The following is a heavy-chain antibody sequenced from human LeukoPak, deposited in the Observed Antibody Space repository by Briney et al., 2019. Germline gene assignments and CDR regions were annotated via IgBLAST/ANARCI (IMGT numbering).Heavy chain of an antibody. Sequence: SETLSLTCTVSGDSISTFYWNWIRQPPGKGLEWIGHIYYSGSTNYNPSLKSRVTISVDTSKNQVSLRLTSVTAADTAVYYCAAETYGGKPLYYFDYWGQGTLVTVSS. V-gene: IGHV4-59*01. CDR1: GDSISTFY. D-gene: IGHD4-23*01. CDR3: AAETYGGKPLYYFDY. CDR2: IYYSGST. J-gene: IGHJ4*02.